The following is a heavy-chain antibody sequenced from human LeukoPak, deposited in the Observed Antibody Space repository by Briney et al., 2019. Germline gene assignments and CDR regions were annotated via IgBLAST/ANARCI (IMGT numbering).Heavy chain of an antibody. Sequence: GGSLRPSCAASGFTFSSYWMHWVRQAPGKGLVWVSRINSDGSSTSYADSVKGRFTISRDNAKNTLYLQMNSLRAEDTAVYYCARASGSYSLDYWGQGTLVTVSS. D-gene: IGHD1-26*01. CDR2: INSDGSST. J-gene: IGHJ4*02. V-gene: IGHV3-74*01. CDR3: ARASGSYSLDY. CDR1: GFTFSSYW.